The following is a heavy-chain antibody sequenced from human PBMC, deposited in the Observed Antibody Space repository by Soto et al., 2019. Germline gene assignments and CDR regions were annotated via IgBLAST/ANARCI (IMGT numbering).Heavy chain of an antibody. J-gene: IGHJ4*02. CDR1: GFTFSSYD. Sequence: EVQLVESGGGLVQPGGSLRLSCAASGFTFSSYDMHWVRQATGKGLEWVSTIGTAGDTYYVGSVKGRFTISRENAKKSLYLQMDRLRAGDTAVYFCARGGSGWTEFDYWGQGTLVTVSS. V-gene: IGHV3-13*04. CDR2: IGTAGDT. CDR3: ARGGSGWTEFDY. D-gene: IGHD6-19*01.